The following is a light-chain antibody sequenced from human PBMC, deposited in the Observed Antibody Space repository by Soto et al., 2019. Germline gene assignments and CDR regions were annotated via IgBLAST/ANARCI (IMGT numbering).Light chain of an antibody. V-gene: IGLV1-40*01. CDR2: GNS. CDR1: SSNIGAGYD. J-gene: IGLJ1*01. Sequence: QSVLTQPPSVSGAPGQRVTISCTGSSSNIGAGYDVHWYQQLPGTAPKLLIYGNSNRPSGVADRFSGSKSGTSASLAITGLQAEDEADYYCQCYASSLSGSEVFGTGTKLTVL. CDR3: QCYASSLSGSEV.